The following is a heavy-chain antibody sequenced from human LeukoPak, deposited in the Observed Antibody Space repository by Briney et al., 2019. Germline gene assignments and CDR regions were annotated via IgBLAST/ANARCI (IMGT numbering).Heavy chain of an antibody. Sequence: SETLSLTCAVSGGSITTTDFDWAWIRQPPGQGFEWIATISSSGKAYYYPSLMSRVTISVDTSKDQFSLDVTSVTAADTGLFYCARFKGGTGFDYWGRGILVIVS. J-gene: IGHJ4*02. D-gene: IGHD1-26*01. CDR2: ISSSGKA. CDR3: ARFKGGTGFDY. CDR1: GGSITTTDFD. V-gene: IGHV4-39*01.